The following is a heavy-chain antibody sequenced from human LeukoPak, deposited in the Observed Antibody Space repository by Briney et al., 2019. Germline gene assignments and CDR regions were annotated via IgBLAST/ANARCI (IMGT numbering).Heavy chain of an antibody. D-gene: IGHD2-2*01. Sequence: PGGSLRLSCAASGFTFSSYGMHWVRQAPGKGLEWVAVIWYDGSNKYYADSVKGRFTISRDNSKNTLYLQMNSLRAEDTAVYYCAKELVEDIVVVPAAPDYWGQGTLVTVSS. CDR3: AKELVEDIVVVPAAPDY. V-gene: IGHV3-30*02. J-gene: IGHJ4*02. CDR1: GFTFSSYG. CDR2: IWYDGSNK.